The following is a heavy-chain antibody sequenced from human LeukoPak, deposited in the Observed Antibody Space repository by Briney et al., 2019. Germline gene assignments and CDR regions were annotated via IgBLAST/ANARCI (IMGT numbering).Heavy chain of an antibody. V-gene: IGHV4-59*01. Sequence: SETLSLTCTVSGGSIRSYYWCWIRQPPGKGLEWIGHIYDDGSTNYSPSLQSRLTLSVDTSKNHLTLKLSSVTAADTAVYYCARYSGTPTWFFDCWGQGTLVTVSS. CDR3: ARYSGTPTWFFDC. J-gene: IGHJ4*02. D-gene: IGHD1-26*01. CDR2: IYDDGST. CDR1: GGSIRSYY.